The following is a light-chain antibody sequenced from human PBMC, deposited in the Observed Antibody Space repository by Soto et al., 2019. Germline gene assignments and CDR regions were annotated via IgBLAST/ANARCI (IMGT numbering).Light chain of an antibody. V-gene: IGKV3-20*01. CDR1: QSVSSNN. Sequence: EIVLTPSPGTLSLSPGERATLSCRASQSVSSNNLVWYQQKPGPAPRLLIYGASYRAAGIPDRCSGSGSGTDFTLTISRPEPEDFALYYCQQYGSSPWTFGQGTKVDIK. CDR2: GAS. J-gene: IGKJ1*01. CDR3: QQYGSSPWT.